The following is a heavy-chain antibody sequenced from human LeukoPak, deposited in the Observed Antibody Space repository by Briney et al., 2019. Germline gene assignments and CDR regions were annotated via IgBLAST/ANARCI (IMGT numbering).Heavy chain of an antibody. Sequence: ASVKVSCKASGYTFTGYYMHWVRQAPGQGLEWMGWINPNSGGTNYAQKFQGRVTMTRDTSISTAYMELSRLRSDDTAVYYCARVEGEYYDFWSGYPFDYWGQGTLVTVSS. V-gene: IGHV1-2*02. J-gene: IGHJ4*02. CDR1: GYTFTGYY. D-gene: IGHD3-3*01. CDR2: INPNSGGT. CDR3: ARVEGEYYDFWSGYPFDY.